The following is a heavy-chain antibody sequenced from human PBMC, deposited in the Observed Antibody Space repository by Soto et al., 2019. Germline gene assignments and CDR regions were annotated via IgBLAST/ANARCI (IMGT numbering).Heavy chain of an antibody. CDR2: IWYDGSNK. J-gene: IGHJ6*02. Sequence: GGSLRLSCAASGFTFSSYGMHWVRQAPGKGLEWVAVIWYDGSNKYYADSVKGRFTISRDNSKNTLYLQMNSLRAEDTAVYYCARAETDVKDYYYYYGMDVWGQGTTVTVSS. CDR1: GFTFSSYG. CDR3: ARAETDVKDYYYYYGMDV. V-gene: IGHV3-33*01.